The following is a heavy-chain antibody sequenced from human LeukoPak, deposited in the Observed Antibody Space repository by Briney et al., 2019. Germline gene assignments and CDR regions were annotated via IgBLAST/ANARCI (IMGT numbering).Heavy chain of an antibody. CDR2: ISYDGSNK. V-gene: IGHV3-30-3*01. CDR3: ARGPHFDWLLMGLIDY. D-gene: IGHD3-9*01. Sequence: PGGSLRLSCAASGFTFSSYAMHWVRQAPGKGLEWVAVISYDGSNKYYADSVKGRFTISRDNSKNTLYLQMNSLRAEDTAVYYCARGPHFDWLLMGLIDYWGQGTLVTVSS. CDR1: GFTFSSYA. J-gene: IGHJ4*02.